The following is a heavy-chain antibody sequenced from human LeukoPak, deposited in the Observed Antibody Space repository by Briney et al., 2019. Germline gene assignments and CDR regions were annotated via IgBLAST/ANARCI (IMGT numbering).Heavy chain of an antibody. V-gene: IGHV3-30*18. Sequence: GGSLRLSCAASGFTFSTYGIHWVRQAPGKGLECVAVISYDGRNTYYADSVKGRFTISRDNSRNTLYLQMNSLTVEDTAVYYCAKELAVAGSFDFWGQGTLVTVSS. CDR3: AKELAVAGSFDF. D-gene: IGHD6-19*01. J-gene: IGHJ4*02. CDR2: ISYDGRNT. CDR1: GFTFSTYG.